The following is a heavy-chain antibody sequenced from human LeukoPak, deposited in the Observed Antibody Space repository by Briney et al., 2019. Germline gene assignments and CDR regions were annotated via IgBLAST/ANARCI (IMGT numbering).Heavy chain of an antibody. D-gene: IGHD4-17*01. CDR1: GFTFSNYA. J-gene: IGHJ4*02. Sequence: PGGSLRLSCAASGFTFSNYAMSWVRQAPGKGREWVSGISGSGGSTYNADSVKGRFTISRDNSKNTLYLQMNSLRAEDTAVYYCAKAPTMTMNLNDYWGQGTLVTVSS. CDR3: AKAPTMTMNLNDY. V-gene: IGHV3-23*01. CDR2: ISGSGGST.